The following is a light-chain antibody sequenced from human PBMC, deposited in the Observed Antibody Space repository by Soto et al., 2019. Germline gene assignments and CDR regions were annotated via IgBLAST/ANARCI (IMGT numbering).Light chain of an antibody. Sequence: DIQVTQSPSSLSASVGDRVTITCRASQNIFTYLNWYQQRPGKAPNLLIYTTSNLQSGVPSRFSGSGSGTDFTLTISSLQPEDFAAYYWQHSYSSPTFGRGTKVDIK. CDR2: TTS. CDR1: QNIFTY. J-gene: IGKJ2*01. CDR3: QHSYSSPT. V-gene: IGKV1-39*01.